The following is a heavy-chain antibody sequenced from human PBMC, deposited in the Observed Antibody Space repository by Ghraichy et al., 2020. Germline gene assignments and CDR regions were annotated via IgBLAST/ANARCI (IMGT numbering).Heavy chain of an antibody. CDR2: ISSSSSYI. V-gene: IGHV3-21*01. J-gene: IGHJ4*02. CDR3: AREGAAAVADRPFQGYFDY. Sequence: GGSLRLSCAASGFTFSSYSMNWVRQAPGKGLEWVSSISSSSSYIYYADSVKGRFTISRDNAKNSLYLQMNSLRAEDTAVYYCAREGAAAVADRPFQGYFDYWGQGTLVTGSS. CDR1: GFTFSSYS. D-gene: IGHD6-19*01.